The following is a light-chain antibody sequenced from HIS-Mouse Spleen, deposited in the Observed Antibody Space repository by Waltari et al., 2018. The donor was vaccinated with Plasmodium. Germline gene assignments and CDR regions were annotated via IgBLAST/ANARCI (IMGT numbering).Light chain of an antibody. CDR1: AFPKKY. J-gene: IGLJ2*01. Sequence: SYELTQPPSVSVSPGQTARITCSGDAFPKKYAYWYQQKSGKAPVLVIYEDRKRPSGIPERFTGSSSGTMATLTISGAQVEDEADYYCYSTDSSGNHRVFGGGTKLTVL. V-gene: IGLV3-10*01. CDR3: YSTDSSGNHRV. CDR2: EDR.